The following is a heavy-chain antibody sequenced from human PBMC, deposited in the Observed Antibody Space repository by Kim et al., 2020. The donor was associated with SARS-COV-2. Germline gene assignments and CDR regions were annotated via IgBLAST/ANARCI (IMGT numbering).Heavy chain of an antibody. D-gene: IGHD6-13*01. CDR3: ARGPIQYSSSWYGWFDP. CDR2: INHSGST. V-gene: IGHV4-34*01. Sequence: SETLSLTCAVYGGSFSGYYWSWIRQPPGKGLEWIGEINHSGSTNYNPSLKSRVTISVDTSKNQFSLKLSSVTAADTAVYYCARGPIQYSSSWYGWFDPWGQGTLVTVSS. J-gene: IGHJ5*02. CDR1: GGSFSGYY.